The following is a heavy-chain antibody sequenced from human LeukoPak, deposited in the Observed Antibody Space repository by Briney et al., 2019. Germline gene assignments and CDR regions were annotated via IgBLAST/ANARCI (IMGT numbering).Heavy chain of an antibody. CDR1: GFTFSSYW. J-gene: IGHJ5*02. V-gene: IGHV3-7*01. CDR2: IKQDGSEK. D-gene: IGHD6-13*01. CDR3: ARRAWTAGTGNWFDP. Sequence: GGSLRLSCAASGFTFSSYWMSWVRQAPGKWLEWVANIKQDGSEKYYVDSVKGRFTISRDNAKNSLYLQMNSLRAEDTAVYYCARRAWTAGTGNWFDPWGQGTLVTVSS.